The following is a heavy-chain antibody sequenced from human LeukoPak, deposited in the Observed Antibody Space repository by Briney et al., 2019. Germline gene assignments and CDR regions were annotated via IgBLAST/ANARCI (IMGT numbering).Heavy chain of an antibody. V-gene: IGHV5-51*01. Sequence: PGESLKISCKGSGYNFPNYWIGWVRQMPGKGLEWMGIIYPGDSDTKYSPSFKGQVTISADKSVGTAYLQWSSLRASDTAMYYCGARGVVIGRYGGFDIWGQGTMVTVSS. J-gene: IGHJ3*02. D-gene: IGHD3-10*01. CDR3: GARGVVIGRYGGFDI. CDR2: IYPGDSDT. CDR1: GYNFPNYW.